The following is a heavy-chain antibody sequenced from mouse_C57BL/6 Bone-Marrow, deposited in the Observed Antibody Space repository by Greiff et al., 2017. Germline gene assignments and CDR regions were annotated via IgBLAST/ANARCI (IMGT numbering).Heavy chain of an antibody. CDR1: GFTFSDAW. CDR2: IRNKANNHAT. CDR3: TRGGSSYDAMDY. Sequence: EVQRVESGGGLVQPGGSMKLSCAASGFTFSDAWMDWVRQSPEKGLEWVAEIRNKANNHATYYAESVKGRFTISRDDSKSSVYLQMNSLRAEDTGIYYCTRGGSSYDAMDYWGQGTSVTVSS. J-gene: IGHJ4*01. D-gene: IGHD1-1*01. V-gene: IGHV6-6*01.